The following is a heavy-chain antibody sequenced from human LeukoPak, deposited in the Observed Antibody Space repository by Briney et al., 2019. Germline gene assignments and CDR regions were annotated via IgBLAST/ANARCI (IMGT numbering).Heavy chain of an antibody. Sequence: SQTLSLTCAISGDSVSSSSASWNWIRQSPSRGLEWLGRTYYRSKWYSDYAEFVKSRMTINADTSKNRFSLQLNSVNPADTAVYYCSRGRDGLNFVDHWGQGTLVIVSS. J-gene: IGHJ4*02. CDR2: TYYRSKWYS. V-gene: IGHV6-1*01. CDR3: SRGRDGLNFVDH. D-gene: IGHD5-24*01. CDR1: GDSVSSSSAS.